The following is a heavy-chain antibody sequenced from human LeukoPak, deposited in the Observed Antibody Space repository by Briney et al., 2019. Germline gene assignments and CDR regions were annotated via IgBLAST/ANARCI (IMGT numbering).Heavy chain of an antibody. J-gene: IGHJ4*02. CDR1: GGSFSGYY. CDR3: ARGKPRAVRYSSSSFDY. V-gene: IGHV4-34*01. Sequence: SETLSLTCAVYGGSFSGYYWSWIRQPPGKGLEWIGEINHSGSTNYNPSLKSRVTISVDTSKNQFSLKLSSVTAADTAVYYCARGKPRAVRYSSSSFDYWGQGTLVTASS. D-gene: IGHD6-13*01. CDR2: INHSGST.